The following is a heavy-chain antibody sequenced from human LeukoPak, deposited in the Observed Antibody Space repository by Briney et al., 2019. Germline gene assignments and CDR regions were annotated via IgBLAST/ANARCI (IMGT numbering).Heavy chain of an antibody. CDR1: GGTFTSYD. Sequence: ASVKVSCKASGGTFTSYDINWVRQATGQGLEWMGWMNPNSGNTGYAQKFQGRVTITRNTSISTAYMELSSLRSEDTAVYYCARTDCSSTSCPSGDAFDIWGQGTMVTVSS. V-gene: IGHV1-8*03. CDR2: MNPNSGNT. D-gene: IGHD2-2*01. CDR3: ARTDCSSTSCPSGDAFDI. J-gene: IGHJ3*02.